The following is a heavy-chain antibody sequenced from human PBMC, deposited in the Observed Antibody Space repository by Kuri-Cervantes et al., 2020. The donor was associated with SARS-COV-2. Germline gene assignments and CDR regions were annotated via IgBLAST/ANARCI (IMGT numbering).Heavy chain of an antibody. CDR2: ISSNSNTI. CDR3: ARDPDY. J-gene: IGHJ4*02. CDR1: GFTFSSYS. Sequence: GGSLRLSCAASGFTFSSYSMNWVRQAPGKGLEWVPYISSNSNTIYYADSVKGRFTISRDNAKNSLYLQMNSLRVEDTAVYYCARDPDYWGQGTLVTVSS. V-gene: IGHV3-48*01.